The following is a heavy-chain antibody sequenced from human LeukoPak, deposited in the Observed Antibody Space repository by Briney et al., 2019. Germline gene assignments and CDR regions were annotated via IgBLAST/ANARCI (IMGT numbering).Heavy chain of an antibody. Sequence: GGSLRLSCAASGFTFSSYWMNWARQAPGKGLEWVTVISNDVRNKAYADSVKGRFTISRDNSKNTLYLQMDSLRVEDTAVYYCARDSSGFPFDYWGQGTLVTVSS. J-gene: IGHJ4*02. D-gene: IGHD3-22*01. CDR1: GFTFSSYW. CDR3: ARDSSGFPFDY. CDR2: ISNDVRNK. V-gene: IGHV3-30*03.